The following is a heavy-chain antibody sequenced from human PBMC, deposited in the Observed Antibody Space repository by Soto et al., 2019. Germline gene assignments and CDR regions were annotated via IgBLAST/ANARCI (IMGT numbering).Heavy chain of an antibody. CDR3: ARRERYSSGWYTFDY. CDR1: GGSVSSGSYY. V-gene: IGHV4-61*01. Sequence: SETLSLTCTVSGGSVSSGSYYWSWIRQPPGKGLEWIGYIYYSGSTNYNPSLKSRVTISVDTSKNQFSLKLSSVTAADTAVYYCARRERYSSGWYTFDYWGQGTLVTVSS. J-gene: IGHJ4*02. D-gene: IGHD6-19*01. CDR2: IYYSGST.